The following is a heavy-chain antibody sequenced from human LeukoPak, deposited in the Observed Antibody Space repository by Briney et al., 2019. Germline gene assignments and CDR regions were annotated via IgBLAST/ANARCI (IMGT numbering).Heavy chain of an antibody. J-gene: IGHJ3*02. V-gene: IGHV1-8*03. D-gene: IGHD1-26*01. CDR3: AREWELRGHAFDI. CDR2: MNPNSGNT. CDR1: RYTFTSYD. Sequence: ASVKVSCKASRYTFTSYDINWVRQATGQGLEWMGWMNPNSGNTGYAQKFQGRVTITRNTSISTAYMELSSLRSEDTAVYYCAREWELRGHAFDIWGQGTMVTVSS.